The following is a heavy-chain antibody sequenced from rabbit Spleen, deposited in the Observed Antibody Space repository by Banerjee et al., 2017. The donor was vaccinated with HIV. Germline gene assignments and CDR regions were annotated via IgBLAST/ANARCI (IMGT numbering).Heavy chain of an antibody. CDR2: MNTGSGSA. V-gene: IGHV1S7*01. J-gene: IGHJ2*01. D-gene: IGHD4-1*01. CDR3: ARDRGSGWGDAIDP. Sequence: QLKESGGGLVQPGGSLKLSCKVSGFDFSGYYMSWVRQAPGKGLEWIGCMNTGSGSAYYASWVNGRFTISSDNAQNTIYLQMNTLTAADTATYFCARDRGSGWGDAIDPWGQGTLVTVS. CDR1: GFDFSGYY.